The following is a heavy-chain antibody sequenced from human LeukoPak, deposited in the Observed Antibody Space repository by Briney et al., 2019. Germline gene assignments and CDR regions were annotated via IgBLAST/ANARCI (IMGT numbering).Heavy chain of an antibody. Sequence: PGGSLRLSCAASGFTFDDYAMHWVRQAPGKGLEWVSLISWDGGSTYYADSVKGRFTISRDNSKNSLYLQMNSLRAEDTALHYCAKDYCSSTSCYFDYWGQGTLVSVSS. CDR2: ISWDGGST. V-gene: IGHV3-43D*03. J-gene: IGHJ4*02. CDR3: AKDYCSSTSCYFDY. CDR1: GFTFDDYA. D-gene: IGHD2-2*01.